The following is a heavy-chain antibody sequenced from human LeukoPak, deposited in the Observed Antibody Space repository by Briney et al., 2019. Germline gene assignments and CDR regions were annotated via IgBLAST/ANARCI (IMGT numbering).Heavy chain of an antibody. D-gene: IGHD3-9*01. CDR3: ASSRYFDWLTFDY. V-gene: IGHV4-39*07. CDR1: GGSISSSNYY. Sequence: SETLSLICTVSGGSISSSNYYWGWIRQPPGKGLEWIGSIYYSGSTYYNPSLKSRVTISVDTSKNQFSLKLSSVTAADTAVYYCASSRYFDWLTFDYWGQGTLVTVSS. J-gene: IGHJ4*02. CDR2: IYYSGST.